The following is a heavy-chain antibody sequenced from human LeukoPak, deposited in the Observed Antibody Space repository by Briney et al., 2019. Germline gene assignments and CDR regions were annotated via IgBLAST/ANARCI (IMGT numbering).Heavy chain of an antibody. CDR3: AKTDTAMVKGYFDY. J-gene: IGHJ4*02. D-gene: IGHD5-18*01. CDR1: GFTFDDYA. CDR2: ISWNCGSI. V-gene: IGHV3-9*01. Sequence: GGSLRLSCAASGFTFDDYAMHWVRQAPGKGLEWVSGISWNCGSIGYADSVKGRFTISRDNAKNSLYLQMNSLRAEDTALYYCAKTDTAMVKGYFDYWGQGTLVTVSS.